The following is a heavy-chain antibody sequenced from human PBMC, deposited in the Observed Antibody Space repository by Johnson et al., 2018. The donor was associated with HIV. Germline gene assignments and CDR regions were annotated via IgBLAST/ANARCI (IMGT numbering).Heavy chain of an antibody. Sequence: VQLVESGGRLVQPGGSLRLSCAASGFTFSSYAMSWVRQAPGKGLEWVSAISGSGGSTYYADSVKGRFTISRDNSKNTLYLQINSPRAEDTAVYYCAKDLSLTMIVAMAVWAFDIWGQGTMVTVSS. CDR2: ISGSGGST. CDR1: GFTFSSYA. V-gene: IGHV3-23*04. D-gene: IGHD3-22*01. J-gene: IGHJ3*02. CDR3: AKDLSLTMIVAMAVWAFDI.